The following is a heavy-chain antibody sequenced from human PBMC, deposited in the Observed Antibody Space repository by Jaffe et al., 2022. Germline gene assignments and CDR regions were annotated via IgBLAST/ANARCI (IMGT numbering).Heavy chain of an antibody. CDR3: ARAIGQLVHGGRASFDY. D-gene: IGHD6-13*01. J-gene: IGHJ4*02. Sequence: QVQLQESGPGLVKPSETLSLTCTVSGGSVSSGSYYWSWIRQPPGKGLEWIGYIYYSGSTNYNPSLKSRVTISVDTSKNQFSLKLSSVTAADTAVYYCARAIGQLVHGGRASFDYWGQGTLVTVSS. V-gene: IGHV4-61*01. CDR1: GGSVSSGSYY. CDR2: IYYSGST.